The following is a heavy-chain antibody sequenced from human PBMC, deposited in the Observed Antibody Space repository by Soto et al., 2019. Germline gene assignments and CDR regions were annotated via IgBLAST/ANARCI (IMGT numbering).Heavy chain of an antibody. J-gene: IGHJ4*02. Sequence: DVQLLESGGGLVQPGGSLRLSCAASGYSFSSYAMVWVRQSPGKGLEWVAVIRARGGSSYFADYVKGRLTLSRDNSKNVLSLEMSSLRAEDKAIYACAKGSIEYSASVDNWGQGTLVFVSS. CDR3: AKGSIEYSASVDN. CDR1: GYSFSSYA. D-gene: IGHD5-12*01. CDR2: IRARGGSS. V-gene: IGHV3-23*01.